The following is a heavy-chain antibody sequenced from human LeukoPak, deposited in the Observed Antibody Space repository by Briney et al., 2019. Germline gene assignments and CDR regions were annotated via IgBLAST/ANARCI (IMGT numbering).Heavy chain of an antibody. CDR3: ARATPSSPFGELFN. Sequence: SETLSLTCTVSGYSISSGYYWGWIRQPPGKGLEWIGSIYHSESTYYNPSLKSRVTISVDTSKNQFSLKLSSVTAADTAVYYCARATPSSPFGELFNWGQGTLVTVSS. J-gene: IGHJ4*02. CDR2: IYHSEST. V-gene: IGHV4-38-2*02. D-gene: IGHD3-10*01. CDR1: GYSISSGYY.